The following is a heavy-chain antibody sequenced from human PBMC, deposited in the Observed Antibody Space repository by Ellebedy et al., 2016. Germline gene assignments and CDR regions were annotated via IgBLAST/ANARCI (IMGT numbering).Heavy chain of an antibody. V-gene: IGHV4-31*03. D-gene: IGHD3-10*01. CDR1: GGSISTGGYY. CDR2: IYYSGST. J-gene: IGHJ6*02. CDR3: ARDRIILWFGESSTGYGMDV. Sequence: SETLSLXXTVPGGSISTGGYYWSWIRQHPGKGLEWLGYIYYSGSTYYNPSLKSRVTISVDVSKNQFSLKLSSVTAADTAVYYCARDRIILWFGESSTGYGMDVWGQGTTVTVSS.